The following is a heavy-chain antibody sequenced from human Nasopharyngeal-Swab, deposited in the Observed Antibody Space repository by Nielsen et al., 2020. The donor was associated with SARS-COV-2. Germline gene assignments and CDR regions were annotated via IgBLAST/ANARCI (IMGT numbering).Heavy chain of an antibody. CDR1: GFTFSNYS. Sequence: GESLKISCAASGFTFSNYSMNWVREAPGKGLEWVSSISSSTSYIYYADSVKGRFTISRDNAKNSLYLQMNSLRAEETAVYYCARDGFGEYPYYYYYGMDVWGQGTTVTVSS. J-gene: IGHJ6*02. CDR3: ARDGFGEYPYYYYYGMDV. D-gene: IGHD3-10*01. CDR2: ISSSTSYI. V-gene: IGHV3-21*01.